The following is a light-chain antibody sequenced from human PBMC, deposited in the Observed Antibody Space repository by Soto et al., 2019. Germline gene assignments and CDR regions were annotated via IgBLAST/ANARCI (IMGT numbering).Light chain of an antibody. J-gene: IGLJ3*02. CDR2: DVS. V-gene: IGLV2-11*01. CDR3: CSYAGSYTWV. CDR1: SSDVGDYNY. Sequence: QPVLTQPRSVSGSPGQSVTISCTGTSSDVGDYNYVSWYQQHPGKAPKLMIYDVSERPSGVPDRFSGSKSGNTASLTISGLQAEDEADYYCCSYAGSYTWVFGGGTKLTVL.